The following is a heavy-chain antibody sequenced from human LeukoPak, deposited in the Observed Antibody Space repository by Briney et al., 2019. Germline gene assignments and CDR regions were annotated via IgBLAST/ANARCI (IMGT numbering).Heavy chain of an antibody. J-gene: IGHJ4*02. CDR3: ARGVFYYDTSGRGYYFDY. V-gene: IGHV4-4*07. CDR2: IYTSGGT. Sequence: SETLSLTCTVSGGSIGSYYWSWIRQPAGKGLEWIGRIYTSGGTVYNPSLKSRVTMSVDTSKNQFSLKLSSVTAADTAVYYCARGVFYYDTSGRGYYFDYWGQGTLVPLSS. CDR1: GGSIGSYY. D-gene: IGHD3-22*01.